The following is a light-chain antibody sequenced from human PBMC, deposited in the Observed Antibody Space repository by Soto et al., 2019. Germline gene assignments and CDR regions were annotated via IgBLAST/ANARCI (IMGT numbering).Light chain of an antibody. J-gene: IGKJ5*01. V-gene: IGKV3-11*01. CDR2: DAS. Sequence: EIVLTQSPATLSLSPGERAPLSCRASQSISSYLAWYQQKPGQAPRLLIYDASNRATGIPARFSGSGSGTDFTLTISSLEPEDFAVYYCQQRSTWITFGQGTRLEIK. CDR3: QQRSTWIT. CDR1: QSISSY.